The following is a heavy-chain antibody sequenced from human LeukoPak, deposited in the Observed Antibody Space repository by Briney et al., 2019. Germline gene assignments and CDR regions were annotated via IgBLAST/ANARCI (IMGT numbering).Heavy chain of an antibody. CDR3: AGERYSSGWGAFDI. J-gene: IGHJ3*02. CDR2: IYTSGST. V-gene: IGHV4-4*07. D-gene: IGHD6-19*01. Sequence: PSETLSLTCSVSVRPISSYHWSWIPQPAGEGVEWIGRIYTSGSTNYNPSLKSRVTMSVDTSKNQFSLKLSSVTAADTAVYYCAGERYSSGWGAFDIWGQGTMVTVSS. CDR1: VRPISSYH.